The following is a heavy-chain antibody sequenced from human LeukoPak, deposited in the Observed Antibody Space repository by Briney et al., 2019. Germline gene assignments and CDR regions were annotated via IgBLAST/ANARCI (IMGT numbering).Heavy chain of an antibody. D-gene: IGHD3-10*01. Sequence: GGSLRLSCAASGFTFTNAWMTWVRQAPGKGLEWVARFKTKSDGGTTDYAAAVKGRFTISRDDSKNTLSLRMNSLKTEDTAVYYCATYMVRGGDPRYWGQGTLVTVSS. V-gene: IGHV3-15*01. J-gene: IGHJ4*02. CDR1: GFTFTNAW. CDR2: FKTKSDGGTT. CDR3: ATYMVRGGDPRY.